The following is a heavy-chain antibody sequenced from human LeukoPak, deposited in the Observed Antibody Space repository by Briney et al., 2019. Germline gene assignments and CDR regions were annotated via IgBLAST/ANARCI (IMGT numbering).Heavy chain of an antibody. J-gene: IGHJ5*02. CDR1: GYTFTGYY. D-gene: IGHD6-13*01. V-gene: IGHV1-2*02. CDR2: INPNSGGT. Sequence: ASVKVSCKASGYTFTGYYMHWVRQAPGQGLEWMGWINPNSGGTNYAQKFQGRVTMTRDTPISTAYMELSRLRSDDTAVYYCARADSSSWYPIHSSWFDPWGQGTLVTVSS. CDR3: ARADSSSWYPIHSSWFDP.